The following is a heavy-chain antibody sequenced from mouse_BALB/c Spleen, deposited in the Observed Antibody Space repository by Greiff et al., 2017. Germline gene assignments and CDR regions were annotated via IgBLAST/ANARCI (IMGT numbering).Heavy chain of an antibody. CDR1: GFTFSSYG. V-gene: IGHV5-6*01. Sequence: EVQGVESGGDLVKPGGSLKLSCAASGFTFSSYGMSWVRQTPDKRLEWVATISSGGSYTYYPDSVKGRFTISRDNAKNTLYLQMSSLKSEDTAMYYCASLIYYWGQGTSVTVSS. CDR3: ASLIYY. CDR2: ISSGGSYT. J-gene: IGHJ4*01.